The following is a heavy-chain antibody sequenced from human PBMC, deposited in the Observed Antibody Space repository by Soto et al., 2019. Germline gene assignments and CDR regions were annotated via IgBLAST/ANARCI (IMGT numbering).Heavy chain of an antibody. J-gene: IGHJ4*02. CDR2: ISAYNGNT. Sequence: ASVKVSCKASGYTFTSYGISWVRQAPGQGLEWMGWISAYNGNTNYAQKLQGRVTMTTDTSTSTAYMELRSLRSDDTAVYYCARDRCSGGSCYDFDYWGQGTLVTVSS. CDR1: GYTFTSYG. V-gene: IGHV1-18*01. CDR3: ARDRCSGGSCYDFDY. D-gene: IGHD2-15*01.